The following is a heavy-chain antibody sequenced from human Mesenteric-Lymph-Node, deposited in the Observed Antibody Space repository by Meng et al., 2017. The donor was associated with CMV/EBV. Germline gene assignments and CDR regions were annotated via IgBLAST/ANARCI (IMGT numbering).Heavy chain of an antibody. CDR2: INQDASEK. Sequence: GESLKISCAASGFTFSNYWTYWVRQAPGKGLEWVANINQDASEKYYVDSVKGRFTISRDNAKNSLYLQMNSLRAEDTAVYYCASRPSGRLDYWGQGTLVTVSS. CDR1: GFTFSNYW. V-gene: IGHV3-7*01. J-gene: IGHJ4*02. CDR3: ASRPSGRLDY. D-gene: IGHD1-26*01.